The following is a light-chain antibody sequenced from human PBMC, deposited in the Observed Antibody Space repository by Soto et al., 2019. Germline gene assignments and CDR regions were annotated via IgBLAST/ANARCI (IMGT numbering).Light chain of an antibody. CDR1: GGHSTYA. V-gene: IGLV4-69*01. CDR3: QTWGTGIPV. J-gene: IGLJ2*01. CDR2: LNSDGSH. Sequence: QLVLTQSPSASASLGASVKLTCTLSGGHSTYAIAWHQQQPEKGPRYLMKLNSDGSHTKGDGIPDRFSGSSSGAERYLTISSLQSEDEADYYCQTWGTGIPVFGGGTKLTVL.